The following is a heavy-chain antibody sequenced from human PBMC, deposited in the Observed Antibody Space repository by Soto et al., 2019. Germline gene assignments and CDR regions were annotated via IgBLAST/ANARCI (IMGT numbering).Heavy chain of an antibody. J-gene: IGHJ3*01. CDR1: GFTFSSYS. Sequence: EVQLVESGGGLVKPGGSLRLSCAASGFTFSSYSMNWVRQAPGKGLEWVSSISSSSSYIYYADSVKGRFTISRDNAENSLYVQRKSLRAEDTAVYYCAGLLVATSNDAFDLWGQGTMVTVSS. V-gene: IGHV3-21*01. CDR3: AGLLVATSNDAFDL. D-gene: IGHD5-12*01. CDR2: ISSSSSYI.